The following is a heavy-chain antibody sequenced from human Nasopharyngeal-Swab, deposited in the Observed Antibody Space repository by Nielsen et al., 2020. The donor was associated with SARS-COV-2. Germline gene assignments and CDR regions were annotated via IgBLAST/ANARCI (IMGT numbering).Heavy chain of an antibody. D-gene: IGHD3-10*01. Sequence: CTASGFTFDDYAMHWVRQAPGKGLEWVSGISWNSGSIGYADSVKGRFTISRDNAKNSLYLQMNSLRAEDTALYYCASEDGFGEFYGMDVWGQGTTVTVSS. V-gene: IGHV3-9*01. CDR3: ASEDGFGEFYGMDV. CDR2: ISWNSGSI. J-gene: IGHJ6*02. CDR1: GFTFDDYA.